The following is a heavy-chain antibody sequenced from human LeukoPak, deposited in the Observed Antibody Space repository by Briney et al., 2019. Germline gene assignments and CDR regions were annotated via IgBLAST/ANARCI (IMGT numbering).Heavy chain of an antibody. V-gene: IGHV3-30-3*01. Sequence: PGRSLRLSCAATGFTFSNYAIHWGRQAPGKGLEWVAFISDDGSRQHYADSVKGRFTISRDNSKNTLNLQMNSLRAEDTAVYYCARDPPVYGSGIYYNPFDYWGQGTLVTVSS. CDR3: ARDPPVYGSGIYYNPFDY. J-gene: IGHJ4*02. CDR2: ISDDGSRQ. CDR1: GFTFSNYA. D-gene: IGHD3-10*01.